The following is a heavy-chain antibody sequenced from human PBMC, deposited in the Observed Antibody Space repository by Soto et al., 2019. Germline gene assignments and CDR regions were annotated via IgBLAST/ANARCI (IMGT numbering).Heavy chain of an antibody. CDR3: AKGYCSATSCSWGYFDS. CDR2: ISGSGGST. V-gene: IGHV3-23*01. CDR1: GFTFSSYA. J-gene: IGHJ4*02. Sequence: GGSLRLSCAASGFTFSSYAMSWVRQAPGKGLEWVSAISGSGGSTYYADSVKGRFTISRDNSKNTLYLQMDSLRAEDTAVYYCAKGYCSATSCSWGYFDSWGQGTLVTVSS. D-gene: IGHD2-2*01.